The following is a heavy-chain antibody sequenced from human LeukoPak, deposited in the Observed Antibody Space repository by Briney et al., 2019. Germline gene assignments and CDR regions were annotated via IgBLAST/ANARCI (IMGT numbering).Heavy chain of an antibody. D-gene: IGHD2-8*01. CDR2: IYGAEEK. CDR3: AHRNGGYFVY. J-gene: IGHJ4*02. CDR1: GFSLNTSGGG. Sequence: SGPTLVNPTQTLTLTCTFSGFSLNTSGGGVGWIRQPPGKALEWLALIYGAEEKHSSPSLKSRLTITKDTSKNQVVLTMTNMDPVDTATYYCAHRNGGYFVYWGQGTLVTVSS. V-gene: IGHV2-5*02.